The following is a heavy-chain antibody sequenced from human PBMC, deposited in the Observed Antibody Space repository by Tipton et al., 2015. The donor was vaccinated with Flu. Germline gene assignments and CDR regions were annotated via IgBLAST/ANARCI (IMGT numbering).Heavy chain of an antibody. CDR3: ASVGLLTHRLS. Sequence: LRLSCSFSGGATNSYYWSWIRQTPGRGLEWIGQIRHNGRTSFNPSLESRVAMSMDTSKMQFSLRLTSVTPADTAKYYCASVGLLTHRLSWGQGALVAVSS. CDR1: GGATNSYY. J-gene: IGHJ4*02. V-gene: IGHV4-59*01. CDR2: IRHNGRT.